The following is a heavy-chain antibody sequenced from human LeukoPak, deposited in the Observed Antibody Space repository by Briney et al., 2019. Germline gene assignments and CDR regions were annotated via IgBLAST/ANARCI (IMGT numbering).Heavy chain of an antibody. D-gene: IGHD4-17*01. J-gene: IGHJ3*02. Sequence: GGSLRLSCAASGFTFSSYAMSWVRQAPGKGLEWVSALSDSGGSTYYADSVKGRFTISRDYSKNTLYPQMNSLRAEDTAVYYCAKEMTTVTTYGGFDIWGQGTMVTVSS. CDR3: AKEMTTVTTYGGFDI. CDR1: GFTFSSYA. CDR2: LSDSGGST. V-gene: IGHV3-23*01.